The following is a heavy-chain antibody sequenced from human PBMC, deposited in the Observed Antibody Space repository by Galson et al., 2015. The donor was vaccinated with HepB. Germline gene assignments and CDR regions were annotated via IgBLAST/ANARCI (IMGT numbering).Heavy chain of an antibody. CDR1: GFTFSNAW. CDR2: IKSRTNGGAT. J-gene: IGHJ4*02. D-gene: IGHD4-17*01. Sequence: SLRLSCAASGFTFSNAWMSWVRQAPGKGLEWVGRIKSRTNGGATDYAAPVRGRFTISRDDSKNTLYLQMNSLKTEDTAVYYCTTDGGYGDYLVLRPGGYWGQGALVTVSS. V-gene: IGHV3-15*01. CDR3: TTDGGYGDYLVLRPGGY.